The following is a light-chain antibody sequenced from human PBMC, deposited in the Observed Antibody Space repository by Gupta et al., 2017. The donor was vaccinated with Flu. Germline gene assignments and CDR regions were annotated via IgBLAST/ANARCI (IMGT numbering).Light chain of an antibody. J-gene: IGLJ2*01. Sequence: QSAQTQPASVSGSPGQSITISCTGTIVSWYQHHPGKAPKLMIYEDTKRPSGISNRFSGSKSDYTASLTISGLQAEDEADYYCCSFAGSSTFIFAGGTRLTVL. CDR1: I. CDR3: CSFAGSSTFI. CDR2: EDT. V-gene: IGLV2-23*02.